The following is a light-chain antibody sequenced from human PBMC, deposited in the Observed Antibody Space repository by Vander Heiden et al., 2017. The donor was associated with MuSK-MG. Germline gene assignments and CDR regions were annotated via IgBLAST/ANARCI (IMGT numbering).Light chain of an antibody. CDR3: QQYNGYPWT. V-gene: IGKV1-5*03. CDR2: RAS. J-gene: IGKJ1*01. Sequence: DIQMTQSPSTLSASVGDRVTITCRASQSISSWLAWYQVKPGEAPKLLIFRASSLESGVPSRFSGSGSGTDFTLTISSLQPDDFATYYCQQYNGYPWTFGQGTKVEIK. CDR1: QSISSW.